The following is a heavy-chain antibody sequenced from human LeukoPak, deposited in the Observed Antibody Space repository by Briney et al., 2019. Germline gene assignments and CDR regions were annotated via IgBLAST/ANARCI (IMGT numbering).Heavy chain of an antibody. Sequence: ASVSVSFKASGYTFSNYGITWVRQAPGQGGEWMGWISAYSGKTNSAQKLQGRVTFTTDTSTSTAYMELRSLRFDDTAVYYCVRLTAYSGYVLMGFEYWGQGTLVTVSS. CDR2: ISAYSGKT. CDR1: GYTFSNYG. V-gene: IGHV1-18*01. J-gene: IGHJ4*02. CDR3: VRLTAYSGYVLMGFEY. D-gene: IGHD5-12*01.